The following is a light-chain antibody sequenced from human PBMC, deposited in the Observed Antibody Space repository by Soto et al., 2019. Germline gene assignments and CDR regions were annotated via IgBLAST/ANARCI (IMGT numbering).Light chain of an antibody. V-gene: IGKV3-15*01. Sequence: KVMEKSPATLSVSTGETATLSCRTSQGLNSNLAGYQQKLGQAPRVLIYGASTRATGIPARFSGSGSGTEFILTISSLHSEDFAVYYCHEYNTWPWTFGQGTKVDI. CDR3: HEYNTWPWT. CDR1: QGLNSN. J-gene: IGKJ1*01. CDR2: GAS.